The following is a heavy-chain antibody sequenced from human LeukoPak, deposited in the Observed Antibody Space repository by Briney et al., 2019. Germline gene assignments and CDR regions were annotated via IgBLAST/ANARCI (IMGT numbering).Heavy chain of an antibody. Sequence: GGSLRLSCAASGFTFSNAWMSWVRQAPGKGLEWVGRIKSKTDGGTTDYAAPVKGRFTISRDDSKNTLYLQMNSLRTEDTAVYYCNTDLRFDFWSGYYPVYFDYWGQGTLVTVSS. CDR1: GFTFSNAW. D-gene: IGHD3-3*01. J-gene: IGHJ4*02. CDR3: NTDLRFDFWSGYYPVYFDY. V-gene: IGHV3-15*01. CDR2: IKSKTDGGTT.